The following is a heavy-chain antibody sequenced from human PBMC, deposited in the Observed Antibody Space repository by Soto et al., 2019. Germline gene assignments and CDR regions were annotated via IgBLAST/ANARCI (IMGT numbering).Heavy chain of an antibody. V-gene: IGHV3-30-3*01. CDR1: GFTFSSYA. Sequence: QVQLVESGGGVVQPGRSLRLSCAASGFTFSSYAMHWVRQAPGKGLEWVAVISYDGSNKYYADSVKGRFTISRDNSKNTLYLQMNSLRAXXXXXXXXXXXXXXXXXXXXXXGQGTTVTVSS. J-gene: IGHJ6*02. CDR2: ISYDGSNK. CDR3: XXXXXXXXXXXXX.